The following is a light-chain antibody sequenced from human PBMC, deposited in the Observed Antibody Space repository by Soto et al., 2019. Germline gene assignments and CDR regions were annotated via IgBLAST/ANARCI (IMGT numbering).Light chain of an antibody. V-gene: IGLV2-14*01. CDR2: DVS. CDR3: SSYKSSSTLPYV. Sequence: QSDLTQPASVSRSPGQSLTISCTGTSSDVGGYNYVSWYQQHPGKAPKLMIYDVSNRPSGVSNRFSGSKSGNTASLTISGLQAEDEADYYCSSYKSSSTLPYVFGTGTKVTVL. CDR1: SSDVGGYNY. J-gene: IGLJ1*01.